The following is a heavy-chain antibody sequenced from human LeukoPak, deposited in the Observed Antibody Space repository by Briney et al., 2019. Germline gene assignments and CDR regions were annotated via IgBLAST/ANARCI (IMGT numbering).Heavy chain of an antibody. CDR3: AADSGGYGAFDI. V-gene: IGHV4-30-2*01. J-gene: IGHJ3*02. Sequence: SQTLSLTCTVSGVSISSGGYYWNWIRQPPGKGLEWIGYINHSGSTYYNPPLKSRVTISVDTSKNQFSLKLRSVTAADTAVYYCAADSGGYGAFDIWGQGTMVTVSS. CDR2: INHSGST. CDR1: GVSISSGGYY. D-gene: IGHD1-26*01.